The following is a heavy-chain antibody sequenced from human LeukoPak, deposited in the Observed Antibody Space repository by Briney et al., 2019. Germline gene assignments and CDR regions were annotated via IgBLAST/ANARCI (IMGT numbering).Heavy chain of an antibody. Sequence: SETLSLTCTVSGGSISSYYWSWIRQPAGKGLEWIGRIYSTGSTNYNPSLKSQVTMSVDTSKNQFSLRLRSVTAADTAVYYCARQIASAGTAGFDFWGQGALVTVSS. CDR1: GGSISSYY. CDR3: ARQIASAGTAGFDF. J-gene: IGHJ4*02. V-gene: IGHV4-4*07. CDR2: IYSTGST. D-gene: IGHD6-13*01.